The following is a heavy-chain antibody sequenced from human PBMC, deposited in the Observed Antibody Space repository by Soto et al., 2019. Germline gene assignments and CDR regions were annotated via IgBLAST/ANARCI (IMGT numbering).Heavy chain of an antibody. CDR1: GFTFSSYG. J-gene: IGHJ6*02. CDR3: AKDDCSSTSCYYRKRGYYYYGMDV. V-gene: IGHV3-30*18. D-gene: IGHD2-2*01. CDR2: ISYDGSNK. Sequence: GGPLRLSCAASGFTFSSYGMHCFRRAPGKGLEWVAVISYDGSNKYYADSVKGRFTISRDNSKNTLYLQMNSLRAEDTAVYYCAKDDCSSTSCYYRKRGYYYYGMDVWGQGTTVTVSS.